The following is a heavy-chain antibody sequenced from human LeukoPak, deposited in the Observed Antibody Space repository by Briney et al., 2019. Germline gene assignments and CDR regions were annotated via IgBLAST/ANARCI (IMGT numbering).Heavy chain of an antibody. CDR3: ARPRIPIAFCGGDCSGDAFDI. Sequence: ASVKVSCKASGYTFTDYYMHWVRQAPGQGLEWMGWINPNSGGTNYAQKFQGRVTMTRDTSISTAYKELSRLRSDDTAVYYCARPRIPIAFCGGDCSGDAFDIWGQGTMVTVSS. CDR2: INPNSGGT. D-gene: IGHD2-21*02. V-gene: IGHV1-2*02. CDR1: GYTFTDYY. J-gene: IGHJ3*02.